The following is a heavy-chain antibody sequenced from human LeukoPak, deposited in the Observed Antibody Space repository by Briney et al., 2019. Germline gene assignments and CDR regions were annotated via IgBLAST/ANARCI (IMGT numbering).Heavy chain of an antibody. CDR3: ARDLYSGYDNGPYY. D-gene: IGHD5-12*01. J-gene: IGHJ4*02. CDR1: GYTFTSYY. Sequence: ASVKVSCKASGYTFTSYYMHWVRQAPGQGLEWMGWINPNSGGTNYAQKFQGRVTMTRDTSISTAYMELSRLRSDDTAVYYCARDLYSGYDNGPYYWGQGTLVTVSS. CDR2: INPNSGGT. V-gene: IGHV1-2*02.